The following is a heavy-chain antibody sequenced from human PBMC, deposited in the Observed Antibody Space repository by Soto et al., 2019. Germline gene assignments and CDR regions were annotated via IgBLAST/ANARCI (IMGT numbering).Heavy chain of an antibody. Sequence: GGSLRLSCAASGFTFSVYAMNWVRQAPGKGLQWVAGLIGNGGNTNYADSVRGRFTVSRDNSRNTVYLQMHSLTVDDTAVYYCAKDLIANNDLWEPFDLWGQGTKVTVSS. CDR3: AKDLIANNDLWEPFDL. V-gene: IGHV3-23*01. J-gene: IGHJ3*01. CDR1: GFTFSVYA. CDR2: LIGNGGNT. D-gene: IGHD1-26*01.